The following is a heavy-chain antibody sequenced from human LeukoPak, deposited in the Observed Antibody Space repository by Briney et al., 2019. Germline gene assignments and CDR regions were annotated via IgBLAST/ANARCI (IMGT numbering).Heavy chain of an antibody. J-gene: IGHJ5*02. CDR3: ARDWYGSGSDGRFDP. CDR2: ISYDGSNK. Sequence: GGSLGLSCAASGFTFSSYAMHWVRQAPGKGLEWVAVISYDGSNKYYADSVKGRFTISRDNSKNTLYLQMNSLRAEDTAVYYCARDWYGSGSDGRFDPWGQGTLVTVSS. D-gene: IGHD3-10*01. CDR1: GFTFSSYA. V-gene: IGHV3-30*04.